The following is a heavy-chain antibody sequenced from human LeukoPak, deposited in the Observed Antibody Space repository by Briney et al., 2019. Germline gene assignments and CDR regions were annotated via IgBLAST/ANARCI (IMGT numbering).Heavy chain of an antibody. J-gene: IGHJ4*02. D-gene: IGHD6-6*01. CDR3: ARDAALAAPDY. Sequence: GGSLRLSCAASGFTFSSYGMHWVRQAPGKGLEWVAVISYDGSNKYYADSVKGRFTISRDNSKNTLYLQMNSLRVEDTAVYYCARDAALAAPDYWGQGTLVTVSS. CDR1: GFTFSSYG. V-gene: IGHV3-30*03. CDR2: ISYDGSNK.